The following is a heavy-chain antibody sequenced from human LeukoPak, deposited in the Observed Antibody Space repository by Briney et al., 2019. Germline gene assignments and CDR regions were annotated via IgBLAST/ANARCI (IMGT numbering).Heavy chain of an antibody. V-gene: IGHV1-18*01. Sequence: VASMKVSCKASGYTFTSYGISWVRQAPGQGLEWMGWISAYNGNTNYAQKLQGRVTMTTDTSTSTAYMELRSLRSDDTAVYYCARIAQYCSSTSCYRGFNWFDPWGQGTLVTVSS. CDR3: ARIAQYCSSTSCYRGFNWFDP. D-gene: IGHD2-2*01. CDR1: GYTFTSYG. CDR2: ISAYNGNT. J-gene: IGHJ5*02.